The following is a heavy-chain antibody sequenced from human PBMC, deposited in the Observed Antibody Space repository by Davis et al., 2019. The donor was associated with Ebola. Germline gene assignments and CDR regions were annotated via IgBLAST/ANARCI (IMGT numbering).Heavy chain of an antibody. CDR2: IRSKTYGGKP. D-gene: IGHD6-6*01. Sequence: GGSLRLSCAGHGFSFGAYAINWVRLAPGKVLEVVGCIRSKTYGGKPAYAASVKGRFTISRDDSKSIAYLQLDSLRTEETAVYYCSRDLKEPRPSYYSGMDAWGLGTTVTVSS. CDR1: GFSFGAYA. J-gene: IGHJ6*02. V-gene: IGHV3-49*04. CDR3: SRDLKEPRPSYYSGMDA.